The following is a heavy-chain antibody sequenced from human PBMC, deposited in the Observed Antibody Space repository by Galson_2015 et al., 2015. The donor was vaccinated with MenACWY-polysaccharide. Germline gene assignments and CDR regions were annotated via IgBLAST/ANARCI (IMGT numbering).Heavy chain of an antibody. Sequence: SLRLSCAGSGLTFSSYGMGWVRQAPGKGLEWVSDLSPTTGNTYYADSVRGRFTISRDNSKNTLYLQTDSLRAEDTALYYCAKGAAHYGSGNYYDYWGQGTQVTVSS. CDR1: GLTFSSYG. V-gene: IGHV3-23*01. CDR3: AKGAAHYGSGNYYDY. D-gene: IGHD3-10*01. J-gene: IGHJ4*02. CDR2: LSPTTGNT.